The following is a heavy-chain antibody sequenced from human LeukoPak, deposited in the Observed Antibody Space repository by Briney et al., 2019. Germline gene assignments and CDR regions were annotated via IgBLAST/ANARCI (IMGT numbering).Heavy chain of an antibody. V-gene: IGHV3-20*04. J-gene: IGHJ3*01. CDR3: ARAYGKWNNVYFYAFDL. CDR2: INWNGGST. Sequence: PGGSLRLSCAASGFTFDDYGMSWVRQAPGKGLGWVSGINWNGGSTGYADSVKGRFTISRDNAKNSLYLQMNSLRAEDTALYYCARAYGKWNNVYFYAFDLWGQGTMVTVSS. D-gene: IGHD1/OR15-1a*01. CDR1: GFTFDDYG.